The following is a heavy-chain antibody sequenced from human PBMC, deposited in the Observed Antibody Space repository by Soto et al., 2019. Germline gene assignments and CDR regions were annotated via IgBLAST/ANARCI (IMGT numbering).Heavy chain of an antibody. CDR2: IYHSGST. Sequence: SSETLSLTCAVSGGSISSGGYSWSWIRQPPGRGLEWIGYIYHSGSTYYNPSLKSRVTISVDRSKNQFSLKLSSVTAADTAVYYCARQGRNETLDYWGQGPLVTVSS. CDR1: GGSISSGGYS. V-gene: IGHV4-30-2*01. CDR3: ARQGRNETLDY. J-gene: IGHJ4*02.